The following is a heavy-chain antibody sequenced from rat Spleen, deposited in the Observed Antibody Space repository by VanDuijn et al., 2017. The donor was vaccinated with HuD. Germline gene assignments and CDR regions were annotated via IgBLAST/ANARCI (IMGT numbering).Heavy chain of an antibody. CDR3: AKDRDGGYAFEH. Sequence: EVQLVESDGGLVQPGRSLKLSCVASGFTFSSYWMYWIRQAPGKGLEWVSSIQTDGGSTYYPDSVKGRFTISRDNAENTVYLQMNSLRSEDTATYYCAKDRDGGYAFEHWGQGVMVTVSS. D-gene: IGHD1-11*01. CDR2: IQTDGGST. CDR1: GFTFSSYW. J-gene: IGHJ2*01. V-gene: IGHV5-58*01.